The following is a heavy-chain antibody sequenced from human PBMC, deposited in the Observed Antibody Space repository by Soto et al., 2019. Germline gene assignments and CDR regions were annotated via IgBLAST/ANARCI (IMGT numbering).Heavy chain of an antibody. V-gene: IGHV4-61*01. CDR2: IYYSGST. D-gene: IGHD6-13*01. CDR3: AREQAAAGTPLFDY. CDR1: GGSVSSGSYY. Sequence: PSETLSLTCTVSGGSVSSGSYYWSWIRQPPGKGLEWMGYIYYSGSTNYNPSLKSRVTISVDTSKNQFSLKLSSVTAADTAVYYCAREQAAAGTPLFDYWGQGTLVTVSS. J-gene: IGHJ4*02.